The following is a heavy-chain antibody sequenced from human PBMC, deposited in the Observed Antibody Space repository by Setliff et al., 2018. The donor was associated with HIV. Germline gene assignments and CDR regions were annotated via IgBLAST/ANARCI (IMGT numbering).Heavy chain of an antibody. Sequence: SETLSLTCGVSGYSISSGYYWGWMRQPPGKGVEWIGSTHHSGITYYNSSPKSRVTISVDTSKTQFSLSLTAVTAADTAVYYCARLGYSGSLVGAFDIWGQGTMVTVS. CDR2: THHSGIT. CDR1: GYSISSGYY. V-gene: IGHV4-38-2*01. J-gene: IGHJ3*02. D-gene: IGHD1-26*01. CDR3: ARLGYSGSLVGAFDI.